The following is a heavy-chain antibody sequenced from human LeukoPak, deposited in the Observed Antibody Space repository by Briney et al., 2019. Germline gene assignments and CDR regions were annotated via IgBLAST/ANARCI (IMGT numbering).Heavy chain of an antibody. CDR1: GFTFSSYA. CDR3: ASDRLG. D-gene: IGHD4-11*01. CDR2: ITSSSNII. Sequence: GGSLRLSCAASGFTFSSYAMNWVRQAPGEGLEWISYITSSSNIIHYADSVKGRFTISRDNAKNSLFLQMNSLRDEDTAVYYCASDRLGWGQGTLVTVSS. J-gene: IGHJ4*02. V-gene: IGHV3-48*02.